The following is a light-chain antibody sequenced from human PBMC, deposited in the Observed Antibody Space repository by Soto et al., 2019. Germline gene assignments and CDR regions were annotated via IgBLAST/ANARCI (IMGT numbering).Light chain of an antibody. V-gene: IGKV3-11*01. CDR3: QQRSNWPT. J-gene: IGKJ3*01. Sequence: EIVLTQSPATLSLSPGEGATLSCRASQSVSSYLAWYQQKPGQAPRLLIYDASNRATGIPARFSGSGSGTDFTLTISSLEPEDFAVYYCQQRSNWPTFGPGTTGDIK. CDR1: QSVSSY. CDR2: DAS.